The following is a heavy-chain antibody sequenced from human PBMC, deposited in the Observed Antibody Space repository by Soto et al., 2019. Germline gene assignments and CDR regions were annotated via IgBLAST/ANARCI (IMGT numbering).Heavy chain of an antibody. Sequence: SETLSLTCTVSGGSISSSSYYWGWIRQPPGKGLEWIGSIYYSGSTYYNPSLKSRVTISVDTSKNQFSLKLGSVTAADTAVYYCARQYSGYDLAFGWFDPWGQGTLVTVSS. CDR1: GGSISSSSYY. V-gene: IGHV4-39*01. CDR3: ARQYSGYDLAFGWFDP. CDR2: IYYSGST. D-gene: IGHD5-12*01. J-gene: IGHJ5*02.